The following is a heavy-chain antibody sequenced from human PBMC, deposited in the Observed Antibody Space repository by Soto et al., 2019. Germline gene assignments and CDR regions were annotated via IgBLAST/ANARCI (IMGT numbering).Heavy chain of an antibody. D-gene: IGHD2-2*02. CDR1: GYNFTSYG. Sequence: GASVKVSCKASGYNFTSYGISWVRQAPGQGLEWMGWISAYNGNTNYAQKLQGRVTMTTDTSTSTAYMELRSLRSDDTAVYYCARDSPAAIPPYYYYGMDVWGQGTTVTVSS. J-gene: IGHJ6*02. CDR2: ISAYNGNT. CDR3: ARDSPAAIPPYYYYGMDV. V-gene: IGHV1-18*01.